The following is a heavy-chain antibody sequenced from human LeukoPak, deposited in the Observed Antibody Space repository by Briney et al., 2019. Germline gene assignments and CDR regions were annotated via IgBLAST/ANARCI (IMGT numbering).Heavy chain of an antibody. Sequence: SETLSLTCTVSGGSFTSSSYYWGWIRRSPGKGLEWIGSIYYSGSTHYNPSLKSRVTISVDTSKSQFSLKFNSVTAADTAVYYCARVRTSRPIVVVVAAAFDPWGQGTLVTVSS. D-gene: IGHD2-15*01. CDR1: GGSFTSSSYY. CDR2: IYYSGST. J-gene: IGHJ5*02. V-gene: IGHV4-39*01. CDR3: ARVRTSRPIVVVVAAAFDP.